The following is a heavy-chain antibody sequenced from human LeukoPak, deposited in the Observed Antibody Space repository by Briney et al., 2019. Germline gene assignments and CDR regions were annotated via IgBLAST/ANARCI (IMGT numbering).Heavy chain of an antibody. CDR3: AKMSEGAAPKSYFDY. CDR2: ISTGGGSVYYV. D-gene: IGHD6-13*01. Sequence: PGGSLRLSCAASGFTFRNYAMSWVRQAPGKGLEWVSSISTGGGSVYYVWYAESVKGRFTISRDNSKNTVYLQMNSLRAEDTAVYYCAKMSEGAAPKSYFDYWGQGTLVTVSS. J-gene: IGHJ4*02. V-gene: IGHV3-23*01. CDR1: GFTFRNYA.